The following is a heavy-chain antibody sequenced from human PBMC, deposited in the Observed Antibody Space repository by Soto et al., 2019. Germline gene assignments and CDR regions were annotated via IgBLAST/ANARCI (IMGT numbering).Heavy chain of an antibody. J-gene: IGHJ4*02. D-gene: IGHD6-19*01. V-gene: IGHV3-23*01. Sequence: EVQLLESGGGLVQPGGSLRLSCAVSGFTFSSHAMSWVRQAPGKGLECVSSITGSGDSTYYADSVKGRFTISRDKSKSTLYLQMNSLRAEDTAVYYCAKDHQFSGWLSAQTFDYWGQGTPVTVSS. CDR1: GFTFSSHA. CDR3: AKDHQFSGWLSAQTFDY. CDR2: ITGSGDST.